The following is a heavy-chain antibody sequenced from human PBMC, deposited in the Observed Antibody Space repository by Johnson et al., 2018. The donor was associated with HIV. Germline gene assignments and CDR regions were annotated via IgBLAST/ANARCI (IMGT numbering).Heavy chain of an antibody. J-gene: IGHJ3*02. Sequence: MLLVESGGGLVQPGGSLRLSCAASGFTFSSYAMSWVRQAPGKGLEWVSAISGSGGNTYYADSVKDRFTISRDNSKNTLYLQMNSLRAEDTAVYYCAKDRGAARAFDAFDIWGQGTMVTVSS. D-gene: IGHD6-6*01. CDR2: ISGSGGNT. CDR1: GFTFSSYA. CDR3: AKDRGAARAFDAFDI. V-gene: IGHV3-23*04.